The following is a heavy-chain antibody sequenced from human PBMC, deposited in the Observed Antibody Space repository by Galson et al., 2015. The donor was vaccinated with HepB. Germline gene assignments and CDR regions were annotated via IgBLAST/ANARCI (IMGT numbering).Heavy chain of an antibody. J-gene: IGHJ5*02. CDR2: ISYDGSNK. D-gene: IGHD3-3*01. CDR1: GFTFSSYG. V-gene: IGHV3-30*18. Sequence: SLRLSCAASGFTFSSYGMHWVRQAPGKGLEWVAVISYDGSNKYYADSVKGRFTISRDNSKNTLYLQMNSLRAEDTAVYYCAKDYDFWSGYYVGNWFDPWGQGTLVTVSS. CDR3: AKDYDFWSGYYVGNWFDP.